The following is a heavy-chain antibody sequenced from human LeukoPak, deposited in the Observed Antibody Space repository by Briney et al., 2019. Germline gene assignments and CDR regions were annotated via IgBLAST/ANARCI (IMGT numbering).Heavy chain of an antibody. CDR2: ISDSGGST. CDR1: GFTLSSYA. D-gene: IGHD1-26*01. V-gene: IGHV3-23*01. CDR3: TGLYGGSYAY. Sequence: PGRSLRLSCTASGFTLSSYAMAWVRQAPGKGLDWVSTISDSGGSTFYADSVKGRFTISRDNSRNIVFLQINSLRAEDTAMYYCTGLYGGSYAYWGQGTLVTVSS. J-gene: IGHJ4*02.